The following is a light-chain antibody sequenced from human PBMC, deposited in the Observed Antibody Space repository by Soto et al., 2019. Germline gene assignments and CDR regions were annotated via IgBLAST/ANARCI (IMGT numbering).Light chain of an antibody. CDR3: QQYNSYWT. CDR2: KAS. J-gene: IGKJ1*01. CDR1: QSISSW. V-gene: IGKV1-5*03. Sequence: DIPMNQSPSTLSASVGDRVTITCRASQSISSWLDWYQQKPGKAPKLLIYKASSLESGVPSRFSGSGSATEFTLTISSLQPDDFATYYCQQYNSYWTFGQGTKVEIK.